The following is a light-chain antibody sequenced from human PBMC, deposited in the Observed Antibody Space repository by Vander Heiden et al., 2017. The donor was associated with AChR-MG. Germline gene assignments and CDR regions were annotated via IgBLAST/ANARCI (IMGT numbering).Light chain of an antibody. CDR2: GNN. CDR3: QSYDSKLSGWV. J-gene: IGLJ3*02. CDR1: TSNLGAGSD. V-gene: IGLV1-40*01. Sequence: QSVLTQPPSVSGAPGQRVTIPCTGSTSNLGAGSDVHWYQQLPGTAPKLLIYGNNNRPSGVPDRFSGSKSGTSASLAITGLQPEDEADYFCQSYDSKLSGWVFGGGAKLTVL.